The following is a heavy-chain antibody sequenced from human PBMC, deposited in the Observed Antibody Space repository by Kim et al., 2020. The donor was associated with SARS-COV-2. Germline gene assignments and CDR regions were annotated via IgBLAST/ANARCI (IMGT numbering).Heavy chain of an antibody. CDR2: IYYSGST. J-gene: IGHJ4*02. V-gene: IGHV4-39*01. Sequence: SETLSLTCTVSGGSISSSSYYWGWIRQPPGKGLEWIGSIYYSGSTYYNPSLKSRVTISVDTSKNQFSLKLSSVTAADTAVYYCASLARRAAAGTGGNDYWGQGTLVTVSS. CDR3: ASLARRAAAGTGGNDY. D-gene: IGHD6-13*01. CDR1: GGSISSSSYY.